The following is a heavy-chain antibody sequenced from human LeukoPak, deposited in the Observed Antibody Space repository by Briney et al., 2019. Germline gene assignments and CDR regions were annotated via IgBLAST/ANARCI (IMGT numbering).Heavy chain of an antibody. J-gene: IGHJ5*02. V-gene: IGHV3-23*01. Sequence: PGGSLRLSCAASGFTFSSYAMSWVRQAPGKGLEWVSVISGRGGRTYYADPVKGRFTISRDNSKNTLYLQMNSLRAEDTAVYYCAKDYQPGFTYYDFWSDYRTIDPWGQGTLVTVSS. D-gene: IGHD3-3*01. CDR1: GFTFSSYA. CDR2: ISGRGGRT. CDR3: AKDYQPGFTYYDFWSDYRTIDP.